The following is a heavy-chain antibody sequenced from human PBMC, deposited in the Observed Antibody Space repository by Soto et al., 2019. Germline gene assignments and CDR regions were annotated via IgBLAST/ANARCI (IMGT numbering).Heavy chain of an antibody. CDR1: GGSMSSEGYY. CDR2: IYYSGST. V-gene: IGHV4-39*01. CDR3: ARQSDRVGATVLDY. Sequence: ASETLSLTCTVSGGSMSSEGYYWSWIRQHPGKGLEWIGYIYYSGSTYYNPSLKSRVTISVDTSKNQFSLKLSSVTAADTAVYYCARQSDRVGATVLDYWGQGTLVTVSS. D-gene: IGHD1-26*01. J-gene: IGHJ4*02.